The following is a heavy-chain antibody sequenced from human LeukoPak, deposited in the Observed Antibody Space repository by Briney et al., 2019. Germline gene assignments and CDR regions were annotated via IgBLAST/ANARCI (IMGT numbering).Heavy chain of an antibody. J-gene: IGHJ4*02. D-gene: IGHD6-13*01. Sequence: SETLSLTCTVSGGSISNYYWTWIRQPPGKGLEWIGYIFNSGSTNYNSSLKSRVTISGDTSKNQFSLKLSSVTAADTAVYYCARARGTAGGFDYRGQGTLVTVSS. CDR3: ARARGTAGGFDY. CDR1: GGSISNYY. CDR2: IFNSGST. V-gene: IGHV4-59*01.